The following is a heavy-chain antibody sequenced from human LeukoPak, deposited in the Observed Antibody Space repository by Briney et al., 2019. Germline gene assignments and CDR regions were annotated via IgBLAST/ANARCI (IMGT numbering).Heavy chain of an antibody. J-gene: IGHJ4*01. CDR3: AKAEESYYDFWSGYSNYFDY. V-gene: IGHV3-23*01. D-gene: IGHD3-3*01. Sequence: GGSLRLSCAASGFTFSSYAMSWVRQAPGKGLEWVSAISGSGGSTYYADSVKGRFTISRDNSKNTLYLQMNSLRAEDTAVYYCAKAEESYYDFWSGYSNYFDYWGQEPWSPSPQ. CDR1: GFTFSSYA. CDR2: ISGSGGST.